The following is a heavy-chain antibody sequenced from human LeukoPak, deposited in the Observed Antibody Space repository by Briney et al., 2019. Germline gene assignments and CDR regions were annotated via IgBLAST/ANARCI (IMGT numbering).Heavy chain of an antibody. Sequence: GGSLRLSCAASGFTFSSYSMNWVCQAPGKGLEWVSYISSSSSTIYYADSVKGRFTISRDNAKNSLYLQMNSLRAEDTAVYYCARDMQTTLYYYYMDVWGKGTTVTVSS. J-gene: IGHJ6*03. CDR3: ARDMQTTLYYYYMDV. CDR2: ISSSSSTI. CDR1: GFTFSSYS. V-gene: IGHV3-48*01. D-gene: IGHD1-14*01.